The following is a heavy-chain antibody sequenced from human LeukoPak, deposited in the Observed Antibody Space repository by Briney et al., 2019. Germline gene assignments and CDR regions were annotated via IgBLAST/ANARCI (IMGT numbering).Heavy chain of an antibody. CDR3: VRDRSSSWPSDY. J-gene: IGHJ4*02. CDR2: ISWNSGSI. V-gene: IGHV3-9*01. Sequence: GGSLRLSCAASGFTFDDYAMHWVRQAPGKGLEWVSGISWNSGSIGYADSVKGRFTISRDNAKNSLFLQMNSLRAEDTAVYYCVRDRSSSWPSDYWGQGTLVTVSS. D-gene: IGHD6-13*01. CDR1: GFTFDDYA.